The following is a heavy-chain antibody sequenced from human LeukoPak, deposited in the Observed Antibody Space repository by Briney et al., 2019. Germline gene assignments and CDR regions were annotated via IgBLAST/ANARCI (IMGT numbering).Heavy chain of an antibody. J-gene: IGHJ4*02. CDR2: INSDGRST. D-gene: IGHD3-22*01. V-gene: IGHV3-74*01. CDR3: ARHSSGYYHYDY. CDR1: GFTFSSYW. Sequence: GSLRLSCAASGFTFSSYWMHWVRQAPGKGLVWVSRINSDGRSTSYADSVKGRFTISRDNSKNTLHLQMSSLRAEDTAVYYCARHSSGYYHYDYWGPGTPVTVAS.